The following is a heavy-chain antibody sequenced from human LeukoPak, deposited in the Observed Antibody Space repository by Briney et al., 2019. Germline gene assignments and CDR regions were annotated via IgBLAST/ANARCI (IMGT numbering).Heavy chain of an antibody. V-gene: IGHV1-8*01. CDR1: GYTFTSYD. CDR3: ARAAVAEADWFDP. CDR2: MNPNRGNT. D-gene: IGHD6-19*01. Sequence: ASVEVSCKASGYTFTSYDINWVRQATGQGLEWMGWMNPNRGNTGYAQKFEGRVTMTRNTSISTAYMELSSLRSEDTAVYYCARAAVAEADWFDPWGQGTLVTVSS. J-gene: IGHJ5*02.